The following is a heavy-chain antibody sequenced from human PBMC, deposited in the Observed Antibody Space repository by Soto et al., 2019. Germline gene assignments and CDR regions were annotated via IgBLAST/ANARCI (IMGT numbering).Heavy chain of an antibody. CDR2: IWYDGCNK. D-gene: IGHD2-2*01. CDR1: GFTFSSYG. Sequence: QVQLVESGGGVVQPGRSLSLSCAASGFTFSSYGMHWVRQAPGKGLEWVAGIWYDGCNKHYADSVTSRFTFSRDNPKNTLYLQVNSLRGEDTDLYDSARDPRDIVLLLASMRHVYYYYYGMDVWGQGTTVTVAS. V-gene: IGHV3-33*01. J-gene: IGHJ6*02. CDR3: ARDPRDIVLLLASMRHVYYYYYGMDV.